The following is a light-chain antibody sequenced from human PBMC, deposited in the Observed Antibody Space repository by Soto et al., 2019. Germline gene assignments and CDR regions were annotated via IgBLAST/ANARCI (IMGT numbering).Light chain of an antibody. J-gene: IGKJ4*01. Sequence: DIVMTQSPDSLTVSLGERATINCRSSQTVLSSSNNKNYLAWYQQKPGQPPKLLIYWASTRQSGVPDRFSGSGSGTDFTLTISSLQAEDVAVYFCQQYYNTPLTFGGGTKVDIK. CDR3: QQYYNTPLT. V-gene: IGKV4-1*01. CDR1: QTVLSSSNNKNY. CDR2: WAS.